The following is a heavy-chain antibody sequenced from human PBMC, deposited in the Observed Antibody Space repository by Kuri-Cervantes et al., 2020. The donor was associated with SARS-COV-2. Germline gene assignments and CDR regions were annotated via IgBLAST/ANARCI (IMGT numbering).Heavy chain of an antibody. CDR2: ISSSSSYI. CDR3: ARDPPSPYCSGGSCRTDV. CDR1: GFTFSSYS. J-gene: IGHJ6*02. Sequence: GESLKISCAASGFTFSSYSMNWVRQAPGKGLEWVSSISSSSSYIYYADSVKGRFTISRDNAKNSLYLRMNSLRAEDTAVYYCARDPPSPYCSGGSCRTDVWGQGTTVTVSS. V-gene: IGHV3-21*01. D-gene: IGHD2-15*01.